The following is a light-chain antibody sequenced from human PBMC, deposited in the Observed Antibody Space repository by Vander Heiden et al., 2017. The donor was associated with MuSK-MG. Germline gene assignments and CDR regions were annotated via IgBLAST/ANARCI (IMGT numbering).Light chain of an antibody. J-gene: IGLJ3*02. CDR2: EVT. Sequence: QSALTQPPSASGSPGPSVTISCTGTISDVGGYNHVSWYQPHAGKATKLMFYEVTERPAGVPDRFSGSKSGNTASLTVSGLQAEDEADYYCSSYTASDNWVFGGGTRLTVL. CDR3: SSYTASDNWV. V-gene: IGLV2-8*01. CDR1: ISDVGGYNH.